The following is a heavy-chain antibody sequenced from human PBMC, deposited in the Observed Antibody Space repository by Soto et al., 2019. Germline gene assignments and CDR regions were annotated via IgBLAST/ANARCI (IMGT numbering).Heavy chain of an antibody. J-gene: IGHJ5*02. V-gene: IGHV3-43*01. CDR3: VKETYYYDVSSYYPLGS. D-gene: IGHD3-22*01. CDR2: ISRDGTNT. CDR1: GFTFDDYN. Sequence: LRLSCAASGFTFDDYNMHWVRQAPGKGLEWVSLISRDGTNTNYAESVKGRFTISRDNSKNSLYLQMNSLGTEDTALYYCVKETYYYDVSSYYPLGSWGQGTLVTVSS.